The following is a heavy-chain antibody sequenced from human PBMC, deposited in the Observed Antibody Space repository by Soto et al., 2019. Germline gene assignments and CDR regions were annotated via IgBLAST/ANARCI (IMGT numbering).Heavy chain of an antibody. CDR1: GFTVSSNY. Sequence: LRLSCAASGFTVSSNYMSWVRQAPGKGLEWVSVIYSGGSTYYADSVKGRFTISRDNSKNTLYLQMNSLRAEDTAVYYCARGESGIAAAGPYYYYGMDVWGQGTTVTVSS. CDR3: ARGESGIAAAGPYYYYGMDV. J-gene: IGHJ6*02. CDR2: IYSGGST. D-gene: IGHD6-13*01. V-gene: IGHV3-53*01.